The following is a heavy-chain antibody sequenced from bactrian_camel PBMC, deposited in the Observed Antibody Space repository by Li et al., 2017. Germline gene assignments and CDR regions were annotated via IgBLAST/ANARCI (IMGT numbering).Heavy chain of an antibody. CDR2: IYSDGSHT. Sequence: LVESGGGSVRPGGSLRLPCVFSGHTDSSDCLGWFRQAPGKGLEWVSGIYSDGSHTYCADSVKGRFTISRDDAKSTLYLQMDSLKPEDTATYYCATVFVKQCFWNDYGTYGRWGQGTQVTVS. CDR3: ATVFVKQCFWNDYGTYGR. D-gene: IGHD4*01. CDR1: GHTDSSDC. V-gene: IGHV3-2*01. J-gene: IGHJ4*01.